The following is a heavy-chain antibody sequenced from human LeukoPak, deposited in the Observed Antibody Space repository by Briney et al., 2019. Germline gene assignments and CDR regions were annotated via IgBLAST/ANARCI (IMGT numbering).Heavy chain of an antibody. V-gene: IGHV4-61*02. CDR2: IYTSGST. J-gene: IGHJ4*02. CDR3: ARDPEKYDFWSGYSI. Sequence: PSETLSLTCTVSGGSISSGSYYWSWIRQPAGKGLEWIGRIYTSGSTNYNPSLKSRDTISVDTSKNQFSLKLSSVTAADTAVYYCARDPEKYDFWSGYSIWGQGILVTVSS. CDR1: GGSISSGSYY. D-gene: IGHD3-3*01.